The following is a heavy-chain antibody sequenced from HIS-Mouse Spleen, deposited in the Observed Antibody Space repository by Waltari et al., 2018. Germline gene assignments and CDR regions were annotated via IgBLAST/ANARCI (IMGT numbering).Heavy chain of an antibody. CDR2: IYYSGRT. CDR1: GGSISSSSYY. CDR3: AREIPYSSSWYDWYFDL. Sequence: QLQLQESGPGLVKPSETLSLTCTVSGGSISSSSYYWGWIRQPPGKGLGWIGSIYYSGRTCYTPSLKSRVTISVDTSKNQFSLKLSSVTAADTAVYYCAREIPYSSSWYDWYFDLWGRDTLVTVSS. J-gene: IGHJ2*01. D-gene: IGHD6-13*01. V-gene: IGHV4-39*07.